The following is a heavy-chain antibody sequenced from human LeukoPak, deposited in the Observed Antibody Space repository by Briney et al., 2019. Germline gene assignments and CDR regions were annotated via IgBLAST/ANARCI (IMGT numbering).Heavy chain of an antibody. V-gene: IGHV3-33*01. CDR2: IWYDGSNK. D-gene: IGHD1-7*01. J-gene: IGHJ4*02. CDR3: ATTTLAPRMTPAVDPFDY. CDR1: GFTFSRYG. Sequence: GGSLRLSCAASGFTFSRYGMHWVRQAPGKGLGRVAVIWYDGSNKYYADSVKSRSTISRDNSKNTLYLQMNSLRAEDTAVYYCATTTLAPRMTPAVDPFDYWGQGTLVTVSS.